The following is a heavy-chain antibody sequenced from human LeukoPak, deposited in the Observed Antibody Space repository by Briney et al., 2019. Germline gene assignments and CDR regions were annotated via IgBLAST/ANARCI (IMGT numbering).Heavy chain of an antibody. J-gene: IGHJ4*02. V-gene: IGHV5-51*01. D-gene: IGHD1-26*01. Sequence: GESLKISSKGSGYSFTSFWIAWVRQMPGKGLEWMGIIYPGDSDTRYSPSFEGQVTFSADKSISTAYLQWSSLKASDTAMYYCARGRYSGTYLSYFDYWAQGTLVTVSS. CDR1: GYSFTSFW. CDR3: ARGRYSGTYLSYFDY. CDR2: IYPGDSDT.